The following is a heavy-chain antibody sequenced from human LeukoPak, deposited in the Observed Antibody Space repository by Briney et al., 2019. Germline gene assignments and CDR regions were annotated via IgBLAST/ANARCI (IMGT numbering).Heavy chain of an antibody. Sequence: PSEALSLTCTVSGDSINSNYWSWIRQPPGKGLEWIGYFYTMGNTNYNPSLKSRVTISVDTSKNQFSLKLSSVTAADTAVYYCAREVGDWFDPWGQGTLVTVSS. CDR3: AREVGDWFDP. CDR1: GDSINSNY. CDR2: FYTMGNT. J-gene: IGHJ5*02. V-gene: IGHV4-4*09. D-gene: IGHD1-26*01.